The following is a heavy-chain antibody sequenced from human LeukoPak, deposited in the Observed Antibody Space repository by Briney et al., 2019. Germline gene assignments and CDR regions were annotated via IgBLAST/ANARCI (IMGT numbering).Heavy chain of an antibody. CDR1: GFIFSSYA. D-gene: IGHD1-26*01. V-gene: IGHV3-23*01. J-gene: IGHJ5*02. CDR2: ISGSGGST. CDR3: AKDQSIVGATYRFDP. Sequence: GGSLRLSCAASGFIFSSYAMSWVRQAPGKGLEWVSTISGSGGSTYYADSVKGRFTISRDNSKNTVYLQMNSLRAEDTAVYYCAKDQSIVGATYRFDPWGQGTLVTVSS.